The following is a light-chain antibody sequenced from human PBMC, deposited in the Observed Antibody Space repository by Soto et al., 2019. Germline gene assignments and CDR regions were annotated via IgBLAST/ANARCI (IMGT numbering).Light chain of an antibody. CDR1: QSVSSN. Sequence: EIVMTQSPATLSVSPGERATLSCRASQSVSSNLAWYQQKPGQAPRLLIYGASTRATGIPARFSGNGSGTEFTLTISRLQSEDFAVYYCQQYNNWPLAFGQGTEVEI. J-gene: IGKJ1*01. CDR3: QQYNNWPLA. CDR2: GAS. V-gene: IGKV3-15*01.